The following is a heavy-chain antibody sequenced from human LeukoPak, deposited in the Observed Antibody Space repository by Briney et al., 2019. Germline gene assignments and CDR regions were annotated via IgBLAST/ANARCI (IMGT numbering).Heavy chain of an antibody. CDR3: ARMRNWNHVSFYYYYGMDV. Sequence: RSSETLSLTCTVSGGSISSSSYYWGWIRQPRGKGLEWIGSIYYSGSTYYNPSLKSRVTISVDTSKNQFSLKLSSVTAADTAVYYCARMRNWNHVSFYYYYGMDVWGQGTPVTVSS. CDR1: GGSISSSSYY. D-gene: IGHD1-14*01. CDR2: IYYSGST. J-gene: IGHJ6*02. V-gene: IGHV4-39*01.